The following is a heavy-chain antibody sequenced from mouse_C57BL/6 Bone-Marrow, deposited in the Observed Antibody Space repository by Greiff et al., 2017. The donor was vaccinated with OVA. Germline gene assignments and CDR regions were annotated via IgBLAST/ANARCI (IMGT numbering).Heavy chain of an antibody. CDR3: ARVDGSSFAY. CDR2: SRNKANDYTT. D-gene: IGHD2-3*01. Sequence: EVMLVESGGGLVQSGRSLRLSCATSGFTFSDFYMEWVRQAPGKGLEWIAASRNKANDYTTEYSASVKGRFIVSRDTSQSILFRRLNALRAEDAAIYCCARVDGSSFAYWGQGTLVTVSA. V-gene: IGHV7-1*01. CDR1: GFTFSDFY. J-gene: IGHJ3*01.